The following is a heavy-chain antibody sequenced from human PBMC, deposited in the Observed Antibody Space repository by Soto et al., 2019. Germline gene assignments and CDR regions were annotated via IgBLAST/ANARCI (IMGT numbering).Heavy chain of an antibody. D-gene: IGHD6-19*01. V-gene: IGHV2-5*01. CDR2: ISWNDEK. Sequence: SGPTLVNPTQTLTLTCTFSGFSLSTNGVRVGWIRQPPGMALEWLAIISWNDEKHYSPSLKNRLTITKDTSKNQVVLTMTNMDPVDTATYYCAHRRVWSSDWYDGVEPWGQGMLVTVSS. J-gene: IGHJ5*02. CDR1: GFSLSTNGVR. CDR3: AHRRVWSSDWYDGVEP.